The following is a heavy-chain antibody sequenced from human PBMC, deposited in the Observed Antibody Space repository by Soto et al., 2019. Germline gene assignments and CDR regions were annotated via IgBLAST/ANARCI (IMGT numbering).Heavy chain of an antibody. V-gene: IGHV1-8*01. D-gene: IGHD5-18*01. Sequence: ASVKVSCKASGYTFTSYDINCVRQATGQGLEWMGWMNPNSGNTGYAQKFQGRVTMTRNTSISTAYMELSSLRSEDTAVYYCARGAGIHPGNYYYYMDVWGKGTTVTVSS. CDR3: ARGAGIHPGNYYYYMDV. J-gene: IGHJ6*03. CDR1: GYTFTSYD. CDR2: MNPNSGNT.